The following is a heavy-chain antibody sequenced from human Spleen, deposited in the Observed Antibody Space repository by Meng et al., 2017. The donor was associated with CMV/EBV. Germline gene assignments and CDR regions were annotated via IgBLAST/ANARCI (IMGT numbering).Heavy chain of an antibody. CDR2: TYFSGST. J-gene: IGHJ2*01. D-gene: IGHD3-10*01. CDR3: ATRAQEDWYFDL. CDR1: GDSIISSSW. Sequence: CTISGDSIISSSWWSWLRQPPGKGLEWIGETYFSGSTNYNPSLKSRVTISVDTSKNQFSLKLSSVTAADTAVYYCATRAQEDWYFDLWGRGTLVTVSS. V-gene: IGHV4-4*02.